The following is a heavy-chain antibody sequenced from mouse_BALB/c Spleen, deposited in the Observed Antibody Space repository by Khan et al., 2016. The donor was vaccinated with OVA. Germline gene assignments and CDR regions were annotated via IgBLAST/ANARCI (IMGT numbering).Heavy chain of an antibody. J-gene: IGHJ2*01. D-gene: IGHD3-1*01. CDR1: GYTFTDYY. V-gene: IGHV1-77*01. Sequence: VQLQQSGAELARPGTSVILSCKASGYTFTDYYIDWVKQRTGQGLEWIGEIFPGSGITHYNETFTGKATLTADKSSSTAYMQPSSLTSEDSAVYFCARAGAYYFDYWGQGTTRTVAP. CDR3: ARAGAYYFDY. CDR2: IFPGSGIT.